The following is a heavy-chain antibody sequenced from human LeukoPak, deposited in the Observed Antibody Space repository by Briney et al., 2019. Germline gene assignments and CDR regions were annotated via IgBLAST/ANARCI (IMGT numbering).Heavy chain of an antibody. J-gene: IGHJ2*01. CDR1: EFTFGSNW. D-gene: IGHD2-2*01. CDR2: INSDGSAT. Sequence: GPLRLSCAASEFTFGSNWMNWVRQAPGKGLVWVSRINSDGSATSYADSVKGRFTISRDNAKNTLYLQMSSLRVEDTAVYYFARDPGPSSHDWYFDLWGPGTLVTVSS. CDR3: ARDPGPSSHDWYFDL. V-gene: IGHV3-74*01.